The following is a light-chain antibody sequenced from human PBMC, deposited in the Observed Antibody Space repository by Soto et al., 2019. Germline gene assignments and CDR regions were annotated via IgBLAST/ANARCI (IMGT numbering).Light chain of an antibody. CDR2: GAS. CDR1: QSVRSER. Sequence: EIVLTQSPDTLSLSPGERATLSCRASQSVRSERLAWYQQKPGQAPRLLLYGASTRATGIPARFSGSGFGTEFTLTISSLQSEDFAVYYCQQYKNWPPITFGQGTRLEIK. V-gene: IGKV3-15*01. CDR3: QQYKNWPPIT. J-gene: IGKJ5*01.